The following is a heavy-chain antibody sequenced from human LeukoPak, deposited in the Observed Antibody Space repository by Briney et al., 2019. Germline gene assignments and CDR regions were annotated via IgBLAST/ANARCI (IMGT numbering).Heavy chain of an antibody. CDR2: ISHSGST. V-gene: IGHV4-59*08. CDR1: GGSISNYY. CDR3: AGHHPRNTVDF. Sequence: SETLSLTCTVSGGSISNYYWRWIRQLPGKGLEWIGYISHSGSTNYSPSLKSRVTISLDTSKNQFSLKLSSVTAADTAVYYCAGHHPRNTVDFWGQGTLVTVSS. D-gene: IGHD2/OR15-2a*01. J-gene: IGHJ4*02.